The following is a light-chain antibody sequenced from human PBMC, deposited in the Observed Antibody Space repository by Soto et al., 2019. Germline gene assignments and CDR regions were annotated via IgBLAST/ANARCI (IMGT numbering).Light chain of an antibody. V-gene: IGKV1-5*03. CDR2: KAS. CDR1: QSISSW. Sequence: DIQMTQSPSTLSASVGDRVTITCRASQSISSWLAWYQQKPGKAPKLLIYKASSLESGVPSRFSGSGSGTEFTLTISSLQPDDFATYYCQQYNSYRTFGQGDQGG. CDR3: QQYNSYRT. J-gene: IGKJ1*01.